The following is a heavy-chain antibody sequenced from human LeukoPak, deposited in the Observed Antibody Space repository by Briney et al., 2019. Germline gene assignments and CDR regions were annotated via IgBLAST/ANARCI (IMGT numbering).Heavy chain of an antibody. J-gene: IGHJ4*02. V-gene: IGHV1-46*01. D-gene: IGHD6-13*01. CDR1: GYTFTSYY. CDR2: INPSGGST. CDR3: ARDRIAAAGPARFDY. Sequence: ASVKVSCKASGYTFTSYYIHWVRQAPGQGLEWMGIINPSGGSTSYAQKFQGRVTMTRDTSTSTVYMELSSLRSEDTAVYYCARDRIAAAGPARFDYWGQGTLVTVSS.